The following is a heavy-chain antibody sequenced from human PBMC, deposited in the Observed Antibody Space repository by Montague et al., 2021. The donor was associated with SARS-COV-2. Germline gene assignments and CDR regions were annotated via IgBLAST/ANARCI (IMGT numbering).Heavy chain of an antibody. D-gene: IGHD3-10*01. CDR1: GFSLRSDDEG. J-gene: IGHJ4*02. CDR2: IYWNGDK. V-gene: IGHV2-5*01. Sequence: PALVKPTQTLTLTCTFSGFSLRSDDEGVAWIRQSPGQALEWLAVIYWNGDKRYSPSLQRRLTITKDTSENQVVLTMTNMDPVDTATYYCAHRGMIRGLIFDYGGQGTLVTVSS. CDR3: AHRGMIRGLIFDY.